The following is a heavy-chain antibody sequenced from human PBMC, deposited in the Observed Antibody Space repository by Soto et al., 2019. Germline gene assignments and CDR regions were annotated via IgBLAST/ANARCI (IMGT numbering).Heavy chain of an antibody. J-gene: IGHJ5*02. CDR3: ARKVVVVPAAIGRKYNWFDP. V-gene: IGHV1-69*13. Sequence: SVKVSCKASGGTFSIYAISGVLQSPGQWLDWMGGIIPIFGTANYAQKFQGRVTITADESTSTAYMELSSLRSEDTAVYYCARKVVVVPAAIGRKYNWFDPWGQGTLVTVSS. CDR1: GGTFSIYA. D-gene: IGHD2-2*01. CDR2: IIPIFGTA.